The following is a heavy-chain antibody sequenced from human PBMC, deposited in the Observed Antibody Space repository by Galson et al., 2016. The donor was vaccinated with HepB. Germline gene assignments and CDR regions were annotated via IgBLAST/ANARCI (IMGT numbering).Heavy chain of an antibody. V-gene: IGHV3-21*01. CDR1: GFTLRTYS. D-gene: IGHD2-21*02. J-gene: IGHJ6*02. Sequence: SLRLSCAASGFTLRTYSLTWVRQAPGKGLEWVSSTGTGTRYKYYADSVKGRFTISRDDPGNSLYLQMDSLRPEDTAVYFCAKSAEGLLRYSGLDVWGQRTTVTVSS. CDR3: AKSAEGLLRYSGLDV. CDR2: TGTGTRYK.